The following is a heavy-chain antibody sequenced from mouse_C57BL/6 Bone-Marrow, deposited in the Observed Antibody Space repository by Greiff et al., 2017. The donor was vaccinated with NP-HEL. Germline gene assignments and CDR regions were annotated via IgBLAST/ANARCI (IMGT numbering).Heavy chain of an antibody. CDR2: IDPETGGT. D-gene: IGHD1-1*01. CDR3: TRIYYPYAMDY. CDR1: GYTFTDYE. J-gene: IGHJ4*01. V-gene: IGHV1-15*01. Sequence: VQLQQSGAELVRPGASVTLSCKASGYTFTDYEMHWVKQTPVHGLEWIGAIDPETGGTAYNQKFKGKAILTADKSSSTAYMELRSLTSEDSAVYYCTRIYYPYAMDYWGQGTSVTVSS.